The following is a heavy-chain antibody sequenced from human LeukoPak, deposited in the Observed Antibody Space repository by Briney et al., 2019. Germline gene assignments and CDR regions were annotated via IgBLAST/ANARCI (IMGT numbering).Heavy chain of an antibody. CDR2: ISSSSSYI. D-gene: IGHD4-23*01. Sequence: GGSLRLSCAASGFTFSSYSMNWVRQAPGKGLEWVPSISSSSSYIYYADSVKGRFTISRDNAKNSLYLQMNSLRAEDTAVYYCARALGGPRVYYFDYWGQGTLVTVSS. CDR1: GFTFSSYS. J-gene: IGHJ4*02. CDR3: ARALGGPRVYYFDY. V-gene: IGHV3-21*01.